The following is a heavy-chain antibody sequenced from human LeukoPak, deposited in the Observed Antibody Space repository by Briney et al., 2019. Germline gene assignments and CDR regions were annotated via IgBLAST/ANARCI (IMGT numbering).Heavy chain of an antibody. CDR2: ISSSSSYI. CDR1: GFTFSSYS. Sequence: KAGGSLRLSCAASGFTFSSYSMNWVRQAPGKGLEWVSSISSSSSYIYYADSVKGRFTISRDNAKNSLYLQMNSLRAEDTAVYYCASTYYYDSSGYYWAYYYYGMDVWGQGTTVTVSS. V-gene: IGHV3-21*01. CDR3: ASTYYYDSSGYYWAYYYYGMDV. D-gene: IGHD3-22*01. J-gene: IGHJ6*02.